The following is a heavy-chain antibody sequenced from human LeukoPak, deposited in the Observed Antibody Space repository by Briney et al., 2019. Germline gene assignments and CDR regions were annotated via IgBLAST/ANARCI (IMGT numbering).Heavy chain of an antibody. CDR2: IYTSVST. CDR3: ARGERITMVRGVPWYMDV. D-gene: IGHD3-10*01. V-gene: IGHV4-4*07. J-gene: IGHJ6*03. CDR1: GGSISSYY. Sequence: PPETLSLTCTVSGGSISSYYWSWIRQPAGKGLEWIGRIYTSVSTNYNPSLKSRVTMSVDTSKNQFSLKLSAVTAADTAVYYCARGERITMVRGVPWYMDVWGKGTTVTISS.